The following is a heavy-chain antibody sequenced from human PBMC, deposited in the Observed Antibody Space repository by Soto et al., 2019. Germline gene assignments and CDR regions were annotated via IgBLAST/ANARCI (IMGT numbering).Heavy chain of an antibody. CDR2: IRSKANSYAT. J-gene: IGHJ4*02. D-gene: IGHD6-13*01. V-gene: IGHV3-73*01. CDR3: TRPGGIAAAGQDY. Sequence: PVGSLRLSCAASGFTFSGSAMHWVRQASGKGLEWVGRIRSKANSYATAYAASVKGRFTISRDDSKNTAYLQMNSLKTEDTAVYYCTRPGGIAAAGQDYWGQGTLVTVSS. CDR1: GFTFSGSA.